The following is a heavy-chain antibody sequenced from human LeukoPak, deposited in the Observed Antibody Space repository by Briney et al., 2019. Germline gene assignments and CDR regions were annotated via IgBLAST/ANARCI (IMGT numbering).Heavy chain of an antibody. CDR2: INSDGSST. CDR3: ANPGFGGWPVFYYYYYYMDV. D-gene: IGHD6-19*01. J-gene: IGHJ6*03. Sequence: GGSLRLSCAASGFTFSSYWMHWVRQAPGKGLVWISRINSDGSSTSYADSVKGRFTISRDNAKNTLYLQMNSLRAEDTAVYYCANPGFGGWPVFYYYYYYMDVWGKGTTVTVSS. V-gene: IGHV3-74*01. CDR1: GFTFSSYW.